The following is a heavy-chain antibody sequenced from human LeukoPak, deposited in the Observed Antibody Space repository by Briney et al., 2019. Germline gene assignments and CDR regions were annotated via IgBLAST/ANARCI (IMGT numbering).Heavy chain of an antibody. CDR3: AKDVYSSSWYPPRHFDY. V-gene: IGHV3-23*01. J-gene: IGHJ4*02. D-gene: IGHD6-13*01. Sequence: GGSLRLSCAASGFTFSSYAMSWVRQAPGKGLEWVSAISGSGGSTYYADSVKGRFTISRDNSKNTLYLQMNSLRAEDTAVYYCAKDVYSSSWYPPRHFDYWGQETLVTVSS. CDR1: GFTFSSYA. CDR2: ISGSGGST.